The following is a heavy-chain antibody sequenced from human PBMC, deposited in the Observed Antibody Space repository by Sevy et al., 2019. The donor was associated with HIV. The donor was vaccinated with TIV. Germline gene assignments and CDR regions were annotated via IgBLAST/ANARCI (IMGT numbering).Heavy chain of an antibody. CDR3: ARGFYDYGDYVPGIFFDY. V-gene: IGHV3-30-3*01. D-gene: IGHD4-17*01. Sequence: GGSLRLSCAASGFTFSSYAMHWVRQAPGKGLEWVAVISYDGSNKYYADSVKGRFTISRDNSKNTLYLQMKGLRAEDTAVYYCARGFYDYGDYVPGIFFDYWGQGTLVTVSS. J-gene: IGHJ4*02. CDR2: ISYDGSNK. CDR1: GFTFSSYA.